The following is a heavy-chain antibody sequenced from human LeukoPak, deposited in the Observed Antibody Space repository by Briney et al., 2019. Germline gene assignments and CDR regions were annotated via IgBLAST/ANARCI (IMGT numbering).Heavy chain of an antibody. V-gene: IGHV4-4*07. J-gene: IGHJ2*01. Sequence: PSETLSLTCTVSGGSISRYYWSWIRQPAGKGLEWIGRIYTSGSTNYNPSLKSRVTMSVDTSKNQFSLKLSSVTAADTAVYYCARDGDYVSWYLDLWGRGTLVTVSS. CDR1: GGSISRYY. D-gene: IGHD4-17*01. CDR2: IYTSGST. CDR3: ARDGDYVSWYLDL.